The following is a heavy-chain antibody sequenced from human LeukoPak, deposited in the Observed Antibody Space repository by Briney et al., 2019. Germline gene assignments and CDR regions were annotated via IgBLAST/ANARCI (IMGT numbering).Heavy chain of an antibody. V-gene: IGHV4-59*01. D-gene: IGHD4-17*01. Sequence: SETLSLTCTVSGGSITSYYWSWIRQPPGKGLEWIGYIYYSGSTNYNPSLKSRVTISVDTSKNQFSLKLSSVTAADTAVYYCARGTVTRGYYYNYYMDVWGKGTTVTVSS. J-gene: IGHJ6*03. CDR1: GGSITSYY. CDR3: ARGTVTRGYYYNYYMDV. CDR2: IYYSGST.